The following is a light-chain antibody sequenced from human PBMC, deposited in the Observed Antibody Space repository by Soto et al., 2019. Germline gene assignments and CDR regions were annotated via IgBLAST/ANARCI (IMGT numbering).Light chain of an antibody. CDR2: DVS. CDR3: QQFDDLPLT. CDR1: HDIKKY. V-gene: IGKV1-33*01. J-gene: IGKJ4*01. Sequence: DIQITQSPSSLSASVGERVTLTCQASHDIKKYLNWYQQKAHKVPKLLIHDVSTLATGVPSRFTGSGSGTDFTLTINSLQPEDVATYYCQQFDDLPLTFGGGTKVDIK.